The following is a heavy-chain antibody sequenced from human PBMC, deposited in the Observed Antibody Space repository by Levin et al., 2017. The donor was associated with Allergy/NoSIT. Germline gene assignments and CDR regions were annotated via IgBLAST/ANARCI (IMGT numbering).Heavy chain of an antibody. CDR2: ITGSGDST. CDR1: GFTFSSYV. J-gene: IGHJ3*02. D-gene: IGHD3-10*01. CDR3: AKDKYSTIGDAFDI. Sequence: LTGGSLRLSCAASGFTFSSYVMTWVRQAPGKGLEWVSLITGSGDSTYYVDSVKGRFTISRDNSENTLYLQMNNLRAEDTAMYYCAKDKYSTIGDAFDIWGQGTMVTVSS. V-gene: IGHV3-23*01.